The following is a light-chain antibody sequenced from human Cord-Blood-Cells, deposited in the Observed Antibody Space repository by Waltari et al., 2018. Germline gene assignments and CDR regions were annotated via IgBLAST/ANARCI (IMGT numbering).Light chain of an antibody. CDR3: QVWDSSSDHYV. J-gene: IGLJ1*01. CDR1: NIGSKR. CDR2: DDS. V-gene: IGLV3-21*02. Sequence: SYVLTQPPSVSVAPGQTARLTCWGNNIGSKRVHWYQQKPGQAPVLVVYDDSDRPSGIPERFSGSNSGNTATLTISRVEAGDEADDYCQVWDSSSDHYVFGTGTKVTVL.